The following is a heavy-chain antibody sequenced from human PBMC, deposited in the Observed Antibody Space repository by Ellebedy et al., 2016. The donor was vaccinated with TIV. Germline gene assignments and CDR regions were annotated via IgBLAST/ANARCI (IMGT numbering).Heavy chain of an antibody. J-gene: IGHJ6*02. CDR2: ISGSGGST. D-gene: IGHD3-10*01. CDR3: AKDAYGSGSYHSNYYYGMDV. Sequence: GGSLRLXCAASGFTFSSYAMSWVRQAPGKGLEWVSAISGSGGSTYYADSVKGRFTISRDNSKNTLYLQMNSLRAEDTAVYYCAKDAYGSGSYHSNYYYGMDVWGQGTTVTVSS. CDR1: GFTFSSYA. V-gene: IGHV3-23*01.